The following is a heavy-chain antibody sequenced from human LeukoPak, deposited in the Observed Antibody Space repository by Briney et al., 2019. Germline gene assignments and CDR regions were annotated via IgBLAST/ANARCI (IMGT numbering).Heavy chain of an antibody. D-gene: IGHD4-17*01. CDR1: APSITSYY. J-gene: IGHJ3*02. V-gene: IGHV4-59*01. CDR2: IYYSGST. CDR3: ARRGDYGAFDI. Sequence: KPSQSLSLTCTVAAPSITSYYWSWIRQPPGEGLGWIGYIYYSGSTNYNPSLKSRVTISVDTSKNQFSLKLSSVTAADTAVYYCARRGDYGAFDIWGQGTMVTVSS.